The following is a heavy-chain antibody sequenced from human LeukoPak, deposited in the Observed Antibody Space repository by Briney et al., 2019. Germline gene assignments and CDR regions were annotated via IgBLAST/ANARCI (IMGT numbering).Heavy chain of an antibody. CDR2: ISGSGGST. V-gene: IGHV3-23*01. D-gene: IGHD2-21*02. CDR1: GITLSNYG. CDR3: AKASGRGGDDYFCY. Sequence: PGGSLRLSCAVSGITLSNYGMSWVRQAPGKGVEWVSAISGSGGSTYYADSVKGRFTISRDHSKNTLYLQMNSLKAEDTAVYYCAKASGRGGDDYFCYWGQGTLVPVSS. J-gene: IGHJ4*02.